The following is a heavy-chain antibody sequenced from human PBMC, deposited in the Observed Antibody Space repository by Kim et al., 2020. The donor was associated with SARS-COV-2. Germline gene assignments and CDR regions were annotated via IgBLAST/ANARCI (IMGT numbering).Heavy chain of an antibody. D-gene: IGHD5-12*01. CDR2: VTDNGGTT. V-gene: IGHV3-23*01. CDR1: GFIFSNYA. CDR3: AKDRQSVGTIYVECDY. J-gene: IGHJ4*02. Sequence: GGSLRLSCAVSGFIFSNYAMSWVRQAPGKGLEWVSAVTDNGGTTYYADSVKGRFTISRDNSKNTLYLQMNSLRAEDTAVYYCAKDRQSVGTIYVECDYWGQGNLVTVSS.